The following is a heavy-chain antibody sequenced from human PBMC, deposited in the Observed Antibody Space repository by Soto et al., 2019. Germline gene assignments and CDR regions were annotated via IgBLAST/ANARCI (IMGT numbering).Heavy chain of an antibody. V-gene: IGHV3-23*01. D-gene: IGHD2-8*01. Sequence: GGSLRLSCAASGFTFSSYAMSWVRQAPGKGLEWVSAISGSGGSTYYADSVKGRFTISRDNSKNTLYLQMNSLRAEDTAVYYCAKEMVVLMVYAIGWFDPWGQGTLVTVSS. CDR2: ISGSGGST. CDR1: GFTFSSYA. CDR3: AKEMVVLMVYAIGWFDP. J-gene: IGHJ5*02.